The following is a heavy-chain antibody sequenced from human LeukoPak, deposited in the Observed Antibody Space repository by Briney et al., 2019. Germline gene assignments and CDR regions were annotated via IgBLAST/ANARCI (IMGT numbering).Heavy chain of an antibody. CDR1: GGSISSSSYY. CDR2: IYYSGST. D-gene: IGHD3-10*01. CDR3: ARSYGSGSSFEYYFDY. V-gene: IGHV4-39*01. J-gene: IGHJ4*02. Sequence: SETLSLTCTVSGGSISSSSYYWGWIRQPPGKGLEWIGSIYYSGSTYYNPSLKSRVTISVDTSKNQFSLKLSSVTAADTAVYYCARSYGSGSSFEYYFDYWGQGTLVTVSS.